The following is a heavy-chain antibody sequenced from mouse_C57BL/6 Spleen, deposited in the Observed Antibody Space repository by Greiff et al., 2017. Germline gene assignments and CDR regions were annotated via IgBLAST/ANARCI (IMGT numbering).Heavy chain of an antibody. CDR2: ISDGGSYT. D-gene: IGHD3-2*02. J-gene: IGHJ2*01. Sequence: EVHLVESGGGLVKPGGSLKLSCAASGFTFSSYAMSWVRQTPEKRLEWVATISDGGSYTYYPDNVKGRFTISRDNAKNNLYLQMSHLKSEDTAMYYCARDDSSGYKYWGQGTTLTVSS. CDR1: GFTFSSYA. V-gene: IGHV5-4*01. CDR3: ARDDSSGYKY.